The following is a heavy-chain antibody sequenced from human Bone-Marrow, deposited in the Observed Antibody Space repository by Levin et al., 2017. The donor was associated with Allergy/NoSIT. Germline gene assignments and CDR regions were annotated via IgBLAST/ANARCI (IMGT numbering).Heavy chain of an antibody. CDR3: ARHRRELWWGEKSLDN. V-gene: IGHV4-59*08. Sequence: SSETLSLTCTVSGDSISDYYWSWIRQPPGRGLEWIGYIYYSGTTNYNPSLKSRVTISVDTSKNQFSLKLSSVTAADTAVYYCARHRRELWWGEKSLDNWGQGTLVTVSS. CDR2: IYYSGTT. J-gene: IGHJ4*02. CDR1: GDSISDYY. D-gene: IGHD3-10*01.